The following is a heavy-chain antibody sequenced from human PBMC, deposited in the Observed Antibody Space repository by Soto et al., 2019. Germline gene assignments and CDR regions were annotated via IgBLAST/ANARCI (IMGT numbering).Heavy chain of an antibody. CDR3: ARLDGNSADYYYGMDV. Sequence: PSETLSLTCTVSGDSITSSSFCWGWIRQPPGKGLEWIGTICYRGGTYYNPSLQSRVTMSVDTSKNQFSLKLSSVTAADTGVYYCARLDGNSADYYYGMDVWGRGTTVTVSS. CDR2: ICYRGGT. CDR1: GDSITSSSFC. V-gene: IGHV4-39*01. J-gene: IGHJ6*02. D-gene: IGHD6-19*01.